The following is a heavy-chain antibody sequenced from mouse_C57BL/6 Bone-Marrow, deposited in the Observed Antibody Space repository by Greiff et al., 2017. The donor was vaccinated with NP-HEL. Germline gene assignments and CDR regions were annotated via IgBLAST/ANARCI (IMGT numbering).Heavy chain of an antibody. CDR1: GYTFTSYW. CDR2: IYPSDSET. Sequence: QVQLQQPGAELVRPGSSVKLSCKASGYTFTSYWMDWVKQRPGQGLEWIGNIYPSDSETHYNQKFKDKTTLPVDKSSSPAYMQLSSLTSEDSAVYYCARKDLYYGSRDYAMDYWGQGTSVTVSS. D-gene: IGHD1-1*01. J-gene: IGHJ4*01. V-gene: IGHV1-61*01. CDR3: ARKDLYYGSRDYAMDY.